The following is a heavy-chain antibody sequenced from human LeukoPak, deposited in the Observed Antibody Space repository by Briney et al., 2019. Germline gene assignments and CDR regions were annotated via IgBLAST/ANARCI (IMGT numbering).Heavy chain of an antibody. CDR1: GFTFSGSA. Sequence: GGSLKLSCAASGFTFSGSAMHWVRQASGKGLEWVVRIRSKANSYATAYAASVKGRFTNSRNDSKNPAYLQMNNLKTEDTAAYYCTSLHSYGRTTWGQGTLVTVSS. J-gene: IGHJ5*02. V-gene: IGHV3-73*01. CDR3: TSLHSYGRTT. CDR2: IRSKANSYAT. D-gene: IGHD5-18*01.